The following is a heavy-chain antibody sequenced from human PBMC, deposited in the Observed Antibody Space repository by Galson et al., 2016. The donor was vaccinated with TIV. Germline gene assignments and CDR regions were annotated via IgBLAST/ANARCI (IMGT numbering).Heavy chain of an antibody. J-gene: IGHJ4*02. V-gene: IGHV5-51*01. D-gene: IGHD4-17*01. Sequence: QSGAEVKKPGESLKISCKGSGYSFTTYWIGWVRQMPGKGLEWMGIIYPSDSDTRYSPSSQGQITISADKSISTADLQWTSLKASDTAMYYCARQVHGDYGVDYWGQGTLVTVSS. CDR2: IYPSDSDT. CDR1: GYSFTTYW. CDR3: ARQVHGDYGVDY.